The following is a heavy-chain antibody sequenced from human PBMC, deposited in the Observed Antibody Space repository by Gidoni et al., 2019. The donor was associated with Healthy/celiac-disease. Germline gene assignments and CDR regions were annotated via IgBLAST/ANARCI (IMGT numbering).Heavy chain of an antibody. J-gene: IGHJ3*02. Sequence: EVQLLESGGGLVQPGGSLRLSCAASGFTFSSYAMSWVRQAPGKGLGWVSAISGSGGSTYYADSVKGRFTISRDNSKNTLYLQMNSLRAEDTAVYYCASYDSSGDGAFDIWGQGTMVTVSS. CDR3: ASYDSSGDGAFDI. CDR1: GFTFSSYA. V-gene: IGHV3-23*01. CDR2: ISGSGGST. D-gene: IGHD3-22*01.